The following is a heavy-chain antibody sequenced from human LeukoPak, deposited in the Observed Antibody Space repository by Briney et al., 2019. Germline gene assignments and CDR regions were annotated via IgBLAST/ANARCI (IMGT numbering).Heavy chain of an antibody. CDR3: AKGYGFDSSGSEHYFEN. CDR2: ISYDGSNK. J-gene: IGHJ4*02. CDR1: GFTFSNYG. V-gene: IGHV3-30*18. D-gene: IGHD3-22*01. Sequence: PGRSLRLSCEAAGFTFSNYGIHWVRQAPGKGLEWVAVISYDGSNKYYAESVKGRFTISRDNSKNTLYLQMNSLGAEDTAVYYCAKGYGFDSSGSEHYFENWGQGISVTVSS.